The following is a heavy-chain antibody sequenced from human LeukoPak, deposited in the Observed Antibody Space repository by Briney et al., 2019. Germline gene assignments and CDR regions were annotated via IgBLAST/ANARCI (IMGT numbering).Heavy chain of an antibody. V-gene: IGHV3-53*01. CDR3: ARDGEYSYGYGFDY. Sequence: VGSPGLSWAASGFTLNSPYITLVREAPATGLGSGSVIYSGGTYYADSVKGRFTISRDNSKNTLYLQMSSLRAEDTAVYYCARDGEYSYGYGFDYWGLGTLVTVSA. CDR2: IYSGGT. CDR1: GFTLNSPY. D-gene: IGHD5-18*01. J-gene: IGHJ4*02.